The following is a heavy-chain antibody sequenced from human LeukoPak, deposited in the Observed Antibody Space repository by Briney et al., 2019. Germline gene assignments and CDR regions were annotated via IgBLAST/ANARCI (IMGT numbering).Heavy chain of an antibody. CDR3: ARSGYYYGSGSYYSGAFDY. J-gene: IGHJ4*02. V-gene: IGHV3-11*03. CDR1: GYTFSDHY. CDR2: ISSSSSFT. Sequence: GGSLRLSCAAPGYTFSDHYMSWIRQAPGKGLEWVSYISSSSSFTNYADSVKGRFTISRDNAKNSLYLQMNSLRAEDTAVYYCARSGYYYGSGSYYSGAFDYWGQGTLVTVSS. D-gene: IGHD3-10*01.